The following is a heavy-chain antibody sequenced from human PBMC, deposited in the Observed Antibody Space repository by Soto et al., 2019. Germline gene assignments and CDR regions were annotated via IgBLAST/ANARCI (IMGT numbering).Heavy chain of an antibody. CDR1: GYTFTNYA. Sequence: ASVTVSCTASGYTFTNYAIHWVRQAPGKRLEWMGWINAGNGKTKYSQNFQGRVTITRDTSASIVYMEVNSLRSEDTALYYCARGIWGAKTADYYIDSWGQATLVTVSS. J-gene: IGHJ4*02. D-gene: IGHD2-15*01. CDR2: INAGNGKT. CDR3: ARGIWGAKTADYYIDS. V-gene: IGHV1-3*01.